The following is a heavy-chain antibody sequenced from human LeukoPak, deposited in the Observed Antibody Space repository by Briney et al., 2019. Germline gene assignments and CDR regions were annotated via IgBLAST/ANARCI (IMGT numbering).Heavy chain of an antibody. V-gene: IGHV4-59*01. CDR3: ARVYTELDALDI. J-gene: IGHJ3*02. CDR2: IYYSGST. CDR1: GGSISSYY. Sequence: SETLSLTCTVSGGSISSYYWSWIRQPPGKGLEWIGYIYYSGSTNYNPSLKSRVTISVDTSKNQFSLKLSSVTAADTAVYYCARVYTELDALDIWGQGTMVTVSS. D-gene: IGHD1-14*01.